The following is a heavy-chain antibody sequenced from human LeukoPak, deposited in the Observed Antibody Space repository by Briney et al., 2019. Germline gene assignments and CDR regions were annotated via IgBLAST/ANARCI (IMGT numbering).Heavy chain of an antibody. J-gene: IGHJ4*02. CDR3: AKERSNYDILTGFDY. D-gene: IGHD3-9*01. CDR2: ISRTSSYI. V-gene: IGHV3-21*01. Sequence: GGSLRLSCAASGFTFSRYNMKWVRQAPGKGLEWVSSISRTSSYIYYADSVKGRFTISRDNSKNTLYLQMNSLRAEDTAVYYCAKERSNYDILTGFDYWGQGTLVTVSS. CDR1: GFTFSRYN.